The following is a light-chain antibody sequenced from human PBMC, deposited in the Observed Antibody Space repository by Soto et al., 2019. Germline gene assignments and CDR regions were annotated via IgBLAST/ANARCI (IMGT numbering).Light chain of an antibody. CDR1: QTISSW. V-gene: IGKV1-5*03. CDR2: KAS. J-gene: IGKJ1*01. CDR3: QHYNSYSEA. Sequence: DIPMTQSPSTLSGSVGDSVTITCRASQTISSWLAWYQQKPGKAPKLLIYKASTLKSGVPSRFSGSGSGTEFTLTISSLQPDDFATYYCQHYNSYSEAFGQGTKLELK.